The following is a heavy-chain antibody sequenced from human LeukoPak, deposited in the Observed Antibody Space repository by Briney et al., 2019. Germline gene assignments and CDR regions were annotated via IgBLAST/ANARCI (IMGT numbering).Heavy chain of an antibody. V-gene: IGHV1-2*02. CDR3: AREAVSGWYVHY. Sequence: ASVKVSCKASGYTFTGYYMHWVRQAPGQGLEWMGWINPNSGGTNYAQKFQGRVTMTRATSISTAYMELSRLRSDDTAVYYCAREAVSGWYVHYWGQGTLVTVSS. CDR1: GYTFTGYY. J-gene: IGHJ4*02. D-gene: IGHD6-19*01. CDR2: INPNSGGT.